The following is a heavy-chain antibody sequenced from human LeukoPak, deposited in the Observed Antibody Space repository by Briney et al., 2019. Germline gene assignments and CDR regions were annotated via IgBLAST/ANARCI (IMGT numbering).Heavy chain of an antibody. CDR3: AREQQLVPSNYMDV. D-gene: IGHD6-13*01. CDR2: INPNSGGT. J-gene: IGHJ6*02. Sequence: ASVKVSCKASGYTFTGYYMHWVRQAPGQGLEWMGWINPNSGGTNYAQKFQGRVTMTRDTSISTAYMELSRLRPDDTAVYYCAREQQLVPSNYMDVWGQGTTVTVSS. V-gene: IGHV1-2*02. CDR1: GYTFTGYY.